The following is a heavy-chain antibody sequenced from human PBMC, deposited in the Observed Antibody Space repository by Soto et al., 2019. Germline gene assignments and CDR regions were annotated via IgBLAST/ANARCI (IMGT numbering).Heavy chain of an antibody. CDR2: IIPILGTA. V-gene: IGHV1-69*01. D-gene: IGHD3-10*01. CDR1: GGTFSSYA. Sequence: QVQLVQSGAEVKKPGSSVKVSCKASGGTFSSYAISWVRQAPGQGLEWMGGIIPILGTANYAQKFQGRVTVTAHESRAKAYIELTSLRSEDTAVYYCVRGVMVRGVLAWLHPWGQGTLVTVSS. CDR3: VRGVMVRGVLAWLHP. J-gene: IGHJ5*02.